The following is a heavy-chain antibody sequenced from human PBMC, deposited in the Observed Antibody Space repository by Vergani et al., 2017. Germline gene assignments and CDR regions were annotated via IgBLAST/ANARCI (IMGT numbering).Heavy chain of an antibody. J-gene: IGHJ6*03. CDR3: ARGGLRYCSSTSYQPEYYYYYYMDV. CDR1: GGTFSSYA. V-gene: IGHV1-69*01. Sequence: QVQLVQSGAEVKKPGSSVKVSCKASGGTFSSYAISWVRQATGQGLEWMGGIIPIFGTANYAQKFQGRVTITEDESTSSAYMGLSSLRSEDTAVYYCARGGLRYCSSTSYQPEYYYYYYMDVWGKGTTVTVSS. CDR2: IIPIFGTA. D-gene: IGHD2-2*01.